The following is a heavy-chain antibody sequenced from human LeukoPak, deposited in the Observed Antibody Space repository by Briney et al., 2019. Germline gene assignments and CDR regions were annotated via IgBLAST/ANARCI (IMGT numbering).Heavy chain of an antibody. D-gene: IGHD6-19*01. CDR2: INPNSGGT. CDR3: ARDTIAVAGPHYYYYYGMDV. CDR1: GYTFTGYY. Sequence: ASVKVSCKASGYTFTGYYMHWVRQAPGQGLEWMGWINPNSGGTNYAQKFQGRVTMTRDTSISTAYMELSRLRSDDTAVYYCARDTIAVAGPHYYYYYGMDVWGQGTTVTVSS. J-gene: IGHJ6*02. V-gene: IGHV1-2*02.